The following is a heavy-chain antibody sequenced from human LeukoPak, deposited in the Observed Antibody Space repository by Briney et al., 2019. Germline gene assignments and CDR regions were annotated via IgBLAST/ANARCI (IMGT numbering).Heavy chain of an antibody. CDR2: IGASGGST. J-gene: IGHJ4*02. Sequence: GGSLRLSCATSGFTFSRYAMSSVRQAPGKGLEWVSGIGASGGSTYYADSVKGRFTISRDNSKNTLYLQMNSLRTEDTAVYYCAKAEGYDILTGLDYWGQGTLVTVSS. CDR1: GFTFSRYA. CDR3: AKAEGYDILTGLDY. V-gene: IGHV3-23*01. D-gene: IGHD3-9*01.